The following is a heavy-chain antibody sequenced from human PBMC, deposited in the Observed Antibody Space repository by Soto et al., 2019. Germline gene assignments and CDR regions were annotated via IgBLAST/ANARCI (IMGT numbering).Heavy chain of an antibody. J-gene: IGHJ4*02. CDR3: AKDTYGGNYYFDY. D-gene: IGHD4-17*01. Sequence: PGGSLRLSCAASGFTFSSYGMHWVRQAPGKGLEWVAVISYDGSNKYYADSVKGRFTISRDNSKNTLYLQMNSLRAEDTAVYYCAKDTYGGNYYFDYWGQGTLVTVSS. V-gene: IGHV3-30*18. CDR1: GFTFSSYG. CDR2: ISYDGSNK.